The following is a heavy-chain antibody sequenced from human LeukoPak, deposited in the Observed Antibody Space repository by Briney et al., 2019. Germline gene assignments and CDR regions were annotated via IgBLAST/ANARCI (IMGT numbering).Heavy chain of an antibody. V-gene: IGHV4-34*01. J-gene: IGHJ6*03. D-gene: IGHD3-3*01. CDR3: ARVRHDPLEYGYYMDV. Sequence: SETLSLTCALDGGSFCGFYWTCIPQTPARGLECIVQINQTGKTNYNPSLTDYNPSLKSRVTISVDSSKNQLSLKVNSVTAADTGVYYCARVRHDPLEYGYYMDVWGTGTTVAVSS. CDR1: GGSFCGFY. CDR2: INQTGKT.